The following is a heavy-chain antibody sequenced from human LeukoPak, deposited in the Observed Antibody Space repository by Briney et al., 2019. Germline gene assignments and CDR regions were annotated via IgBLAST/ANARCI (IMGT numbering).Heavy chain of an antibody. CDR1: GFTFSSYA. CDR2: LSTSGGVT. CDR3: ARDRGTRVYYFYDMDV. Sequence: GGSLRLSCAASGFTFSSYAVSWVRQAPGKGLEWVSALSTSGGVTHYADSLKGRFTISRDKSKNTLYLQMNSLRAEDTAVYYCARDRGTRVYYFYDMDVWGQGTTVTVSS. D-gene: IGHD1-7*01. V-gene: IGHV3-23*01. J-gene: IGHJ6*02.